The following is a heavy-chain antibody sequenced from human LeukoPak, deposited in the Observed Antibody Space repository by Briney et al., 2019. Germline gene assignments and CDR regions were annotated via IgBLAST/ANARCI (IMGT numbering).Heavy chain of an antibody. Sequence: PGGSLRLCCGSSGFTGSSKYMRWVRQAPGKGLGWGSVFYSGTNTYYADSVKGRFTISRDNSKNMLYLQMNSLRAEDTAVYYCATYYYDSSGYSYFEYWGQGTLVTVSS. CDR3: ATYYYDSSGYSYFEY. CDR1: GFTGSSKY. V-gene: IGHV3-66*01. D-gene: IGHD3-22*01. J-gene: IGHJ4*02. CDR2: FYSGTNT.